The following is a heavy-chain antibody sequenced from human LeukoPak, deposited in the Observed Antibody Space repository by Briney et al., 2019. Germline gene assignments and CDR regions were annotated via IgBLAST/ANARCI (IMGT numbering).Heavy chain of an antibody. D-gene: IGHD3-22*01. J-gene: IGHJ5*02. CDR1: GGSISSGGYS. Sequence: SETLSLTCAVSGGSISSGGYSWSWTRQPPGKGLEWIGYIYHSGSTYYNPSLKSRVTISVDRSKNQFSLKLSSVTAADTAVYYCARAVGYYYDSSGYLDPWGQGTLVTVSS. CDR2: IYHSGST. CDR3: ARAVGYYYDSSGYLDP. V-gene: IGHV4-30-2*01.